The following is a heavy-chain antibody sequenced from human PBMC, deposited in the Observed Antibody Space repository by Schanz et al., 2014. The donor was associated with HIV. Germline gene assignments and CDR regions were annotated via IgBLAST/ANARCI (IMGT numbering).Heavy chain of an antibody. V-gene: IGHV3-74*01. D-gene: IGHD3-9*01. CDR1: GFSFSTYW. Sequence: EVQLVESGGGLVQPGGSLRLSCIASGFSFSTYWMQWVRQAPGKGLVWVSRIKYDGSYTSYADSVKGRFTISRDNAKNTLFLQMNSLRAEDTAVYYCVRGRYFDWLLPYWGQGTLVTVSP. J-gene: IGHJ4*02. CDR3: VRGRYFDWLLPY. CDR2: IKYDGSYT.